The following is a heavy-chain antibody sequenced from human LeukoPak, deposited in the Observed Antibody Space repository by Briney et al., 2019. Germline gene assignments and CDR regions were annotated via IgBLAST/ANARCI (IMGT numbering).Heavy chain of an antibody. V-gene: IGHV3-74*01. CDR1: GFTFSSYW. CDR2: INSDGSNT. CDR3: ARGEDKVATVTGY. D-gene: IGHD5-12*01. Sequence: GGSLRLSCAASGFTFSSYWMHWVRQAPGKGLVWVSRINSDGSNTSYADSVKGRFTNSRDNAKNTLYLQMNSLSAEDTAVYYCARGEDKVATVTGYWGQGTLATVSS. J-gene: IGHJ4*02.